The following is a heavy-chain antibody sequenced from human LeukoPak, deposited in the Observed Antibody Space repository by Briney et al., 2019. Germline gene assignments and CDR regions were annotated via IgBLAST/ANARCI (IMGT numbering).Heavy chain of an antibody. J-gene: IGHJ4*02. D-gene: IGHD1-26*01. CDR2: IYYNGNT. CDR1: GDSFSSSSYY. CDR3: AREVGSGAFFDY. Sequence: SETLSLTCTVSGDSFSSSSYYLAWIRQPPGKGLEWIGSIYYNGNTYYSPSLQSRVTISVDTSKNQFSLKLSSVTAADTAVYYCAREVGSGAFFDYWGQGTLVTVSS. V-gene: IGHV4-39*07.